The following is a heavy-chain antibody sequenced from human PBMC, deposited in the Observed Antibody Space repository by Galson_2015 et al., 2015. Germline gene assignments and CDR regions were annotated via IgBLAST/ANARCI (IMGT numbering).Heavy chain of an antibody. V-gene: IGHV1-8*02. D-gene: IGHD2-21*01. Sequence: SGKVSCKASGYTFSNFDINWVRQAPGQGLEWMGWMNPKSGNTGFAQKFQGSDTMTRDTSITTAYMELRGLRSEDTAIYYCARGRRIGRPPVDFFDFWGQGTLVPVSP. CDR3: ARGRRIGRPPVDFFDF. CDR1: GYTFSNFD. CDR2: MNPKSGNT. J-gene: IGHJ4*02.